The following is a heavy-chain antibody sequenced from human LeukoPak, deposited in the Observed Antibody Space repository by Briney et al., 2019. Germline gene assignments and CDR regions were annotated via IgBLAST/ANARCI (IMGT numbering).Heavy chain of an antibody. V-gene: IGHV3-23*01. Sequence: GGSLRLSCAASGFTFSNYAMSWVRQAPGKGLEWVSAITGGGSGIYYADSMKSRFTIDRDNSKNTLYLQINSLRAEETDVYYCAKWGDYDVLTGYYVSDYWGQGPLVPVSS. J-gene: IGHJ4*02. CDR3: AKWGDYDVLTGYYVSDY. CDR1: GFTFSNYA. D-gene: IGHD3-9*01. CDR2: ITGGGSGI.